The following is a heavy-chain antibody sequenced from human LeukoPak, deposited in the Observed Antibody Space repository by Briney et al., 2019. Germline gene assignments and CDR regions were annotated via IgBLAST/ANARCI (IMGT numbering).Heavy chain of an antibody. J-gene: IGHJ6*02. Sequence: GGSLRLSCAASGFSLDDYAMHWVGQVPGKGLQWVSLISGDGGTTYYSDSVKGRFTISRDNSKNALYLQMNSLRIEDTALYYCAKGGLVFGMDVWGQGTTVTVS. V-gene: IGHV3-43*02. CDR2: ISGDGGTT. CDR1: GFSLDDYA. D-gene: IGHD3/OR15-3a*01. CDR3: AKGGLVFGMDV.